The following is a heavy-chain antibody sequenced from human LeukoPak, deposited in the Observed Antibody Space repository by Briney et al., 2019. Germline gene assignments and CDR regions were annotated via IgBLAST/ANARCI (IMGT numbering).Heavy chain of an antibody. CDR1: GGSISSSSYY. CDR3: ARSMAVAAPGAFDI. CDR2: IYYSGST. Sequence: SETLSLTCTVSGGSISSSSYYWGWIRQPPGKGLEWIGSIYYSGSTYYSPSLKSRVTISVDTSKNQFSLKLSSVTAADTAVYYCARSMAVAAPGAFDIWGQGTMVTVSS. J-gene: IGHJ3*02. V-gene: IGHV4-39*07. D-gene: IGHD6-19*01.